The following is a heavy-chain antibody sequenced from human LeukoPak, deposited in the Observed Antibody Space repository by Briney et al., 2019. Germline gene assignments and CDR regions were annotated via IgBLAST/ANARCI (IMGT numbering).Heavy chain of an antibody. J-gene: IGHJ4*02. CDR2: IYSGGST. V-gene: IGHV3-66*01. CDR3: ARDLSYGSGEF. CDR1: GFTVSSNY. D-gene: IGHD3-10*01. Sequence: PGGSLRLSCAASGFTVSSNYMSWVRQAPGKGLEWVSVIYSGGSTYYADSVKGRFTVSRDNSKNTLYLQMNSLRAEDTAVYFCARDLSYGSGEFWGQGTLVTVSS.